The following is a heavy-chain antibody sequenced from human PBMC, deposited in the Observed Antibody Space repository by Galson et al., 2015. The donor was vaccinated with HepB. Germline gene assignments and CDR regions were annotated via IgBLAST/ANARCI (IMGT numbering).Heavy chain of an antibody. J-gene: IGHJ4*02. CDR1: GYTFTSYD. D-gene: IGHD2-2*01. V-gene: IGHV1-8*01. CDR2: MNPNSGNT. CDR3: ASGREYCSSTSCYEY. Sequence: SVKVSCKASGYTFTSYDINWVRQATGQGLEWMGWMNPNSGNTGYAQKFQGRVTMTRNTSISTAYMELSSLRSEDTAVYYCASGREYCSSTSCYEYWSQGTLVTVSS.